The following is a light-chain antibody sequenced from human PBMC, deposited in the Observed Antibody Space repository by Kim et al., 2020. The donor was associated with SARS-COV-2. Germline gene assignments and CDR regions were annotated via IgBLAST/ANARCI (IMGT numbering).Light chain of an antibody. J-gene: IGKJ5*01. Sequence: SASGGDRVTITCRANQTVESWLAWYQQKPGKAPKLLIYDASSLESGVPSRFSGSRSGTEFTLTISSLQPDDFATYYCQQYNTYPSFGQGTRLEIK. V-gene: IGKV1-5*01. CDR1: QTVESW. CDR2: DAS. CDR3: QQYNTYPS.